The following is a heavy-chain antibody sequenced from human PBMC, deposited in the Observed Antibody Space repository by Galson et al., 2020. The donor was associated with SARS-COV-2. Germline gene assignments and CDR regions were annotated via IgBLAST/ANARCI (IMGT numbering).Heavy chain of an antibody. CDR1: GGTFSSYA. V-gene: IGHV1-69*13. CDR3: ARSPPPYDGSDSYVY. D-gene: IGHD3-22*01. Sequence: SVKVSCKASGGTFSSYAINWVRQAPGQGLEWMGGIIPMFSTANYAQKFQGRVTITADESTSTAYMELSSLRSEDTAVYYCARSPPPYDGSDSYVYWGQGTLVTVSS. CDR2: IIPMFSTA. J-gene: IGHJ4*02.